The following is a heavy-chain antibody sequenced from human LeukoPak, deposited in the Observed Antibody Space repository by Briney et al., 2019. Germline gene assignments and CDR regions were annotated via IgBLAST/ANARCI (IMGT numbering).Heavy chain of an antibody. CDR1: GFTVSSNY. CDR3: AKDEAYYDFWSSGRYYYYMDV. V-gene: IGHV3-53*01. CDR2: IYSGGST. J-gene: IGHJ6*03. Sequence: GGSLRLSCAASGFTVSSNYMSWVRQAPGKGLEWVSVIYSGGSTYYADSVKGRFTISRDNSKNTLYLQMNSLRVEDTAVYYCAKDEAYYDFWSSGRYYYYMDVWGEGTTVTVS. D-gene: IGHD3-3*01.